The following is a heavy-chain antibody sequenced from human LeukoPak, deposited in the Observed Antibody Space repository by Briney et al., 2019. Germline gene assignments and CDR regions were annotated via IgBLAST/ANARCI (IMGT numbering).Heavy chain of an antibody. V-gene: IGHV4-59*01. CDR3: AWSVFYDTSSNLQKGAFDI. D-gene: IGHD2/OR15-2a*01. CDR2: IYYNGNS. J-gene: IGHJ3*02. Sequence: PSETLSLTCTVSGDSTMNYYRSWIRQSPGKGLEWMGYIYYNGNSKYNPSLKSRVTISQDTSKNLFSLRLSSVTAADTAVYYCAWSVFYDTSSNLQKGAFDIWGQGTMVTVSS. CDR1: GDSTMNYY.